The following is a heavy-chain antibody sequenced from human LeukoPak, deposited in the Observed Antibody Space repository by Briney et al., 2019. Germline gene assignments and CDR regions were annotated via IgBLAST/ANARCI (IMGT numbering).Heavy chain of an antibody. D-gene: IGHD6-13*01. CDR2: ITTTFYT. CDR3: ASDSEQQVDAPDV. V-gene: IGHV3-21*01. CDR1: GFTFSSYS. Sequence: GGSLRLSCAASGFTFSSYSFNWVRQVPGKGLEWVSSITTTFYTYYTDSVKGRFTISRDNAKNSLYLQMISLRAEDTAVYYCASDSEQQVDAPDVWGQGTTVTVSS. J-gene: IGHJ6*02.